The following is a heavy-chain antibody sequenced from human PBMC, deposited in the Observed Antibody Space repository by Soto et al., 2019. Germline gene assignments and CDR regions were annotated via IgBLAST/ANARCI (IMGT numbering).Heavy chain of an antibody. CDR3: ARAYRQSGYSSSLVFDS. Sequence: QVQLQESGPGLVKPSQTLSLICTVSGGSINSGGYYWTWIRQHPGKALEWIGYIYYSGSTYYNPCLMMRVTFSAGASESQVSLKLSSVTPADTAVYCWARAYRQSGYSSSLVFDSWCQGTLVNVSS. CDR2: IYYSGST. V-gene: IGHV4-31*03. J-gene: IGHJ4*02. D-gene: IGHD6-13*01. CDR1: GGSINSGGYY.